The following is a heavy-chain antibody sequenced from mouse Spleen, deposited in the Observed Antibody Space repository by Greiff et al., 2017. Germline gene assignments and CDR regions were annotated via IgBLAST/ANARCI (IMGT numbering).Heavy chain of an antibody. V-gene: IGHV1-5*01. CDR3: TRQEWLLYAMDY. J-gene: IGHJ4*01. CDR1: GYSFTSYW. D-gene: IGHD2-3*01. Sequence: EVMLVESGTVLARPGASVKMSCKASGYSFTSYWMHWVKQRPGQGLEWIGAIYPGNSDTSYNQKFKGKAKLTAVTSASTAYMELSSLTNEDSAVYYCTRQEWLLYAMDYWGQGTSVTVSS. CDR2: IYPGNSDT.